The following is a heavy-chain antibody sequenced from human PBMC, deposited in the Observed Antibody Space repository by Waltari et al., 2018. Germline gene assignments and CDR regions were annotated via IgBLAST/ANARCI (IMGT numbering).Heavy chain of an antibody. D-gene: IGHD3-10*01. CDR1: RDIFNAYS. Sequence: QVQLVQSGAEVKKPGSSVRVSCKASRDIFNAYSISWVRQAPGQGFEWMGGFIPLSGTKNYAQNFQGRVTFDADESTTTVYMELRSLKSEDTAVYYCARDRGDYTLDYWGQGTLVTVSS. V-gene: IGHV1-69*01. CDR3: ARDRGDYTLDY. J-gene: IGHJ4*02. CDR2: FIPLSGTK.